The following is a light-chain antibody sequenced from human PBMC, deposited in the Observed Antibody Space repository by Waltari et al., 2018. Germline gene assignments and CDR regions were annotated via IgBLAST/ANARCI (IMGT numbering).Light chain of an antibody. CDR1: QGISTY. CDR3: LQYNSHPYS. V-gene: IGKV1-17*01. CDR2: AAS. Sequence: DIQMTQSPSSLSASAGDTVTIICRASQGISTYLNWYQQKPGKAPKRLIYAASSLDSGVPSLFSGSGSGTDFTLTISSLQPEDFATYYCLQYNSHPYSFGQGTKVEIK. J-gene: IGKJ2*03.